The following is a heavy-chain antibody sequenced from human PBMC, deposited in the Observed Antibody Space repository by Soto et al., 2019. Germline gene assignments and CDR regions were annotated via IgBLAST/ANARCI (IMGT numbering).Heavy chain of an antibody. J-gene: IGHJ4*02. V-gene: IGHV4-4*02. CDR3: ARASAASMLRGAIIN. Sequence: LSLTCAFSGGSISSDNWWTWVRQPPGKGLEWIGEMYHSGSTNYSPSLKSRVTISVDKSKNQFSLKLTSVTAADTALYYCARASAASMLRGAIINWGQGALVTVSS. CDR1: GGSISSDNW. CDR2: MYHSGST. D-gene: IGHD3-10*01.